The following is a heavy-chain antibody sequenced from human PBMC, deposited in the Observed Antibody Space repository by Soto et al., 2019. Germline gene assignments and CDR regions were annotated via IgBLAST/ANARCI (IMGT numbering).Heavy chain of an antibody. CDR2: ISGSGGST. CDR1: GFTFSSYA. J-gene: IGHJ4*02. V-gene: IGHV3-23*01. CDR3: AKARQQLAEEKDY. Sequence: EVQLLESGGGLVQPGGSLRLSCAASGFTFSSYAMSWVRQAPGKGLEWVTAISGSGGSTYYADSVKGRFTISRDNSKKTLYLQMNSLRAEDTAVYYCAKARQQLAEEKDYWGQGTLVTVSS. D-gene: IGHD6-13*01.